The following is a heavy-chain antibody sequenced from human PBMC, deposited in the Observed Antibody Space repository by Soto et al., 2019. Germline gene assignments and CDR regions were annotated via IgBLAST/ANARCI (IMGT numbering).Heavy chain of an antibody. Sequence: SETLSLTCTVSGGSISSSSYYWGWIRQPPGKGLEWIGSIYYSGSTYYNPSLKSRVTISVDTSKNQFSLKLSSVTAADTAVYYCARSIAAAGLTYYYYYMDVWGKGTTVTVSS. V-gene: IGHV4-39*01. CDR1: GGSISSSSYY. CDR3: ARSIAAAGLTYYYYYMDV. D-gene: IGHD6-13*01. J-gene: IGHJ6*03. CDR2: IYYSGST.